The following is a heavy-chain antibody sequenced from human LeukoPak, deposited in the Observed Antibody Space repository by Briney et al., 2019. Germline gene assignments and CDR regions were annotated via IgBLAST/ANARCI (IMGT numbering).Heavy chain of an antibody. CDR1: GFTFSSYS. CDR2: ISTTSGNI. V-gene: IGHV3-21*01. D-gene: IGHD3-10*02. Sequence: GGSLRLSCAASGFTFSSYSMNWVRQAPGKGLEWVAAISTTSGNIYYADSVKGRFTISRDNAKNSLYLQMNSLRAEDTAVYYCAELGITMIGGVWGKGTTVTISS. CDR3: AELGITMIGGV. J-gene: IGHJ6*04.